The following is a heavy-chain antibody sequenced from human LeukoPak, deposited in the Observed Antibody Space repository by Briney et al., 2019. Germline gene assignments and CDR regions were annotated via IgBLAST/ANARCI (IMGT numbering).Heavy chain of an antibody. D-gene: IGHD2-15*01. CDR2: IWYDGSKK. V-gene: IGHV3-33*01. CDR1: GFSFNNHA. CDR3: AGDRKGYDTGGLDY. J-gene: IGHJ4*02. Sequence: GGSLRLSCAASGFSFNNHAMHWVRQGPGRGLEWVAVIWYDGSKKYYAASVKGRFSISRDNYKDALYLQMNSLRVEDTAVYYCAGDRKGYDTGGLDYWGRGTLFTVAS.